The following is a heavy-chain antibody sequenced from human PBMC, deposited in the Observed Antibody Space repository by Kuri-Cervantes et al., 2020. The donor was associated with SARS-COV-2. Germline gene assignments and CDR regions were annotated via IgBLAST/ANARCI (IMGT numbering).Heavy chain of an antibody. CDR3: ARVPPLPTKGWYFDL. D-gene: IGHD5-12*01. CDR1: GGSFSTYN. V-gene: IGHV4-34*01. J-gene: IGHJ2*01. CDR2: INHSGST. Sequence: SETLSLTCAVYGGSFSTYNWNWIRQPPGKGLEWIGEINHSGSTNYNPSLKSRVTISVDTSAKQFSLHLSSVTAADTAVYYCARVPPLPTKGWYFDLWGRGTLVTVSS.